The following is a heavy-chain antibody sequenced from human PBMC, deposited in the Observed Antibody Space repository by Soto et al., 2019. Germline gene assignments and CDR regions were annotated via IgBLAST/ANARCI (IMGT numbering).Heavy chain of an antibody. V-gene: IGHV3-23*01. Sequence: GGPLGLPCATSGLTFSTSAFTWVRQAPATGMEWVSSISGSGATTYYADSVTGRFTISRDSSKNTLYLQMNSLRAEDTAIYYCAKDGGGTCYIGCWFDPWGQGTLVTVAS. CDR1: GLTFSTSA. J-gene: IGHJ5*02. D-gene: IGHD2-15*01. CDR3: AKDGGGTCYIGCWFDP. CDR2: ISGSGATT.